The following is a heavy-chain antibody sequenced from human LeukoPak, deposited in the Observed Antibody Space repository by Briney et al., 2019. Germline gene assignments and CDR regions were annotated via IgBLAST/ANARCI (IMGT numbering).Heavy chain of an antibody. CDR1: GGTFISYA. D-gene: IGHD5-18*01. Sequence: ASVKVSCKASGGTFISYAISWVRQAPGQGLEWMGRIIPILGIANYAQKFQGRVMITADKSTSTAYMELSSLRSEDTAVYYCASLEDTAMVTSGYFDYWGQGTLVTVSS. CDR3: ASLEDTAMVTSGYFDY. V-gene: IGHV1-69*04. CDR2: IIPILGIA. J-gene: IGHJ4*02.